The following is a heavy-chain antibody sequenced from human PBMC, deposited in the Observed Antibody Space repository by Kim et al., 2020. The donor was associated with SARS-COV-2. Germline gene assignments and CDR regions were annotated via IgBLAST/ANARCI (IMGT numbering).Heavy chain of an antibody. CDR1: GGSISSSSYY. Sequence: SETLSLTCTVSGGSISSSSYYWGWIRQPPGKGLEWIGSIYYSGSTYYNPSLKSRVTISVDTSKNQFSLKLSSVTAADTAVYYCARGVGWELLFDYWGQGTLVTVSS. V-gene: IGHV4-39*01. J-gene: IGHJ4*02. D-gene: IGHD1-26*01. CDR2: IYYSGST. CDR3: ARGVGWELLFDY.